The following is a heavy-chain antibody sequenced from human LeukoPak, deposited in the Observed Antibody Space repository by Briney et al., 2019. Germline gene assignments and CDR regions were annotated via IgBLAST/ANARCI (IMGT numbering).Heavy chain of an antibody. Sequence: ASVKVSCKASGYIFTSYYIHWVRRAPGQGLEWMGIIDPRGGSTTYAQKFQGSVTMTRDASTNTVYMELSSLRSDDTALYYCARGGPGGNYDRSGYYLHWGQGTLVPLPP. CDR3: ARGGPGGNYDRSGYYLH. D-gene: IGHD3-22*01. V-gene: IGHV1-46*01. CDR2: IDPRGGST. CDR1: GYIFTSYY. J-gene: IGHJ4*02.